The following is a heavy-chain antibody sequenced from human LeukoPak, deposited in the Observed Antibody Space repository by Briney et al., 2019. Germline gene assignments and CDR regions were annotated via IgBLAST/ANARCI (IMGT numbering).Heavy chain of an antibody. CDR2: IRYDGSKK. CDR1: GFTFSSHG. J-gene: IGHJ4*02. V-gene: IGHV3-30*02. D-gene: IGHD2-8*01. CDR3: GKGSFVLIDY. Sequence: GGSLRLSCAASGFTFSSHGMHWVRQAPGKGLEWVAFIRYDGSKKYYADSVKGRFTISRDNSKNTLYLQMNSLRAEDTAVYYCGKGSFVLIDYWGQGTLVTVSS.